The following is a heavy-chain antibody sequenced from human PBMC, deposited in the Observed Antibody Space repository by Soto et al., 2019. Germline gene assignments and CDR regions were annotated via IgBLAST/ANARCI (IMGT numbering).Heavy chain of an antibody. Sequence: ASVKVSCKASGGTFSSYTISWVRQAPGQGLEWMGRIIPIHGIANYAQKFQGGVTITADKSTSTAYMELSSLRSEDTAVYYCARGDEQWLVRDWGQGTLVTVSS. CDR3: ARGDEQWLVRD. J-gene: IGHJ4*02. D-gene: IGHD6-19*01. CDR1: GGTFSSYT. V-gene: IGHV1-69*02. CDR2: IIPIHGIA.